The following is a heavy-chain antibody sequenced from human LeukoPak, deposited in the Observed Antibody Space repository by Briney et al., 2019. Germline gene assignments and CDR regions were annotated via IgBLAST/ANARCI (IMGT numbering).Heavy chain of an antibody. CDR3: TTSGGTTTRFVDY. CDR1: GFTFSNPW. Sequence: GSPKRSFAASGFTFSNPWKNWVRQAPGKGPEWVGPIISKVDGGTADYAAPVKGRFTISRDDSKNTVYLQMNSLKTEDTAVYYCTTSGGTTTRFVDYWGQGNLVSVSS. CDR2: IISKVDGGTA. J-gene: IGHJ4*02. V-gene: IGHV3-15*01. D-gene: IGHD2/OR15-2a*01.